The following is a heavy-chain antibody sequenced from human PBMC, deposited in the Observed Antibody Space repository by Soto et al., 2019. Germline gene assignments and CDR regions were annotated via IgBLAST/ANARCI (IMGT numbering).Heavy chain of an antibody. Sequence: QVQLVQSGAEVKKPGASVKVSCKASGYTFTSYGISWVRQAPGQGLEWMGWISAYNGNTNYAQKLQGRVTMTTDTSTSTAYMVLRRLRSDDTAVYYSARDSYYYGSRSYYKMGRFDYWGQGTLVTVSS. D-gene: IGHD3-10*01. CDR1: GYTFTSYG. J-gene: IGHJ4*02. V-gene: IGHV1-18*04. CDR2: ISAYNGNT. CDR3: ARDSYYYGSRSYYKMGRFDY.